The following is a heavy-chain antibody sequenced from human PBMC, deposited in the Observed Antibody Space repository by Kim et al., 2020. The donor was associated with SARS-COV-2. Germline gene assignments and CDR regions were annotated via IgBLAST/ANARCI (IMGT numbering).Heavy chain of an antibody. Sequence: SVKVSCKASGGTFSSYTISWVRQAPGQGLEWMGRIIPILGIANYAQKFQGRVTITADKSTSTAYMELSSLRSEDTAVYYCARDDWDDYGGKSKLGSFDYWGQGTLVTVSS. CDR3: ARDDWDDYGGKSKLGSFDY. D-gene: IGHD4-17*01. CDR1: GGTFSSYT. J-gene: IGHJ4*02. V-gene: IGHV1-69*04. CDR2: IIPILGIA.